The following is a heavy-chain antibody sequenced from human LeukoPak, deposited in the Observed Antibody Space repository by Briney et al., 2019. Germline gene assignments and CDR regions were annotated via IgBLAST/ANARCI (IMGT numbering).Heavy chain of an antibody. CDR2: ISYDGSNK. Sequence: PGGSLRLSCAASGFTFSSYAMHWVRQAPGKGLEWVAVISYDGSNKYYADSVKGRFTISGDNSKNTLYLQMNSLRAEDTAVYYCARDSFSDSSGYPDYWGQGTLVTVSS. CDR1: GFTFSSYA. D-gene: IGHD3-22*01. CDR3: ARDSFSDSSGYPDY. V-gene: IGHV3-30-3*01. J-gene: IGHJ4*02.